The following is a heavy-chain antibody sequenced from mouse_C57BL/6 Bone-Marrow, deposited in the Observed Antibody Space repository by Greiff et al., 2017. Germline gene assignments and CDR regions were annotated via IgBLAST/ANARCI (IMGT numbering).Heavy chain of an antibody. D-gene: IGHD1-1*01. J-gene: IGHJ2*01. Sequence: QVQLQQPGAELVKPGASVKVFCKASGYTFTSYWMHWVKQRPGQGLEWIGRIHPSDSDTNYNQKFKGKATLTVDKSSSTAYMQLSSLTSEDSAVYYCARERITTVVATPFDYWGQGTTLTVSS. CDR2: IHPSDSDT. CDR3: ARERITTVVATPFDY. V-gene: IGHV1-74*01. CDR1: GYTFTSYW.